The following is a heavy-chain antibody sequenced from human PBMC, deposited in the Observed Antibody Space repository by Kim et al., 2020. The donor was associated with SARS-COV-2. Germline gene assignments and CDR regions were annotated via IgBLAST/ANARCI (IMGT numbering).Heavy chain of an antibody. D-gene: IGHD6-19*01. CDR3: ARRVLRGVFGAVAGTISGYFDY. CDR2: IYYSGST. J-gene: IGHJ4*02. CDR1: GGSISSYY. V-gene: IGHV4-59*01. Sequence: SETLSLTCIVSGGSISSYYWSWIRQPPGKGLEWIGYIYYSGSTNYNPSLKSRVTISVDTSKNQFSLKLSSVTAADTAVYYCARRVLRGVFGAVAGTISGYFDYWGQGTLVTVSS.